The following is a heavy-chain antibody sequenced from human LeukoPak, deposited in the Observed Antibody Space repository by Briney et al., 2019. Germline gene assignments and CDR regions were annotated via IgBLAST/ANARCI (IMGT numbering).Heavy chain of an antibody. CDR3: AIYCSGAGCPVDY. J-gene: IGHJ4*02. Sequence: PGGSLRLSCAASGFTFSSYAMHWVRQAPGKGLEWVAVISYDGSNKYYADSVKGRFTISRDNSKNTLYLQMNSLRTEDTAVYYCAIYCSGAGCPVDYWGQGTLVTVSS. CDR1: GFTFSSYA. CDR2: ISYDGSNK. D-gene: IGHD2-15*01. V-gene: IGHV3-30-3*01.